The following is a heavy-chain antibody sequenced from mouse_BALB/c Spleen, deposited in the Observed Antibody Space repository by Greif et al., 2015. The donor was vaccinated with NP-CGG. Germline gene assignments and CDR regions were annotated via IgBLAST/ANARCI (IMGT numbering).Heavy chain of an antibody. CDR2: INPSTGYT. D-gene: IGHD2-10*02. CDR3: ARKYGNYFDY. Sequence: VKLMESGAELAKPGASVKMSCKASGYTFTSYWMHWVKQRPGQGLEWIGYINPSTGYTEYNQKFKDKAILTADKSSSTAYMQLSSLTSEDSAVYYCARKYGNYFDYWGQGTTLTVSS. CDR1: GYTFTSYW. J-gene: IGHJ2*01. V-gene: IGHV1-7*01.